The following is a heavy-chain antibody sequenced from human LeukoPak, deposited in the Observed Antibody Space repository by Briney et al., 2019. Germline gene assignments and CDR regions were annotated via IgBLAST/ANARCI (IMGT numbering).Heavy chain of an antibody. V-gene: IGHV3-43*02. CDR3: AKDMGPLGTIWLDY. CDR2: ISGDGGKK. Sequence: GGSLRLSCVASGFTFDEYAMHWVRQAPGKSLEWVSLISGDGGKKHYADSVKGRFTISRDNSKNSLFLQVNSLRTEDTALYYCAKDMGPLGTIWLDYWGQGTLVSVSS. D-gene: IGHD3-3*01. CDR1: GFTFDEYA. J-gene: IGHJ4*02.